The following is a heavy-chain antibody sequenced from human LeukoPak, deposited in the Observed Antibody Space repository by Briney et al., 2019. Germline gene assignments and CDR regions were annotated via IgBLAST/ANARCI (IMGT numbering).Heavy chain of an antibody. V-gene: IGHV4-34*01. Sequence: SETLSLTCAVYGGSFSGYYWSWIRQPPGKGLEWIGEINHSGSTNYNPSLKSRVTISVDTSKNQFSLKVTSVTVADTAVYYCANTELAMIVVVIKSEAFDIWGQGTMVTVSS. J-gene: IGHJ3*02. D-gene: IGHD3-22*01. CDR2: INHSGST. CDR1: GGSFSGYY. CDR3: ANTELAMIVVVIKSEAFDI.